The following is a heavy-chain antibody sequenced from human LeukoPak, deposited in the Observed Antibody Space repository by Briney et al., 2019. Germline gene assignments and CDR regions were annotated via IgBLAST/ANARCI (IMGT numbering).Heavy chain of an antibody. J-gene: IGHJ6*03. CDR1: GGSISSYY. V-gene: IGHV4-59*01. Sequence: PLETLSLTCTVSGGSISSYYWSWIRQPPGKGLEWIGYIYYSGSTNYNPSLKSRVTVSVDTSKNQFSLKLSSVTAADTAVYYCARDRSSGWRLNYYYYYMDVWGKGTTVTVSS. CDR2: IYYSGST. CDR3: ARDRSSGWRLNYYYYYMDV. D-gene: IGHD6-19*01.